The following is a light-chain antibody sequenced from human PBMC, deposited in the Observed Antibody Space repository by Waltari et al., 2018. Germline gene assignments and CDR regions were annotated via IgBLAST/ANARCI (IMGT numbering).Light chain of an antibody. CDR2: WAS. CDR1: RSVLYSGNNYNY. J-gene: IGKJ4*01. CDR3: QQYLNAFPT. V-gene: IGKV4-1*01. Sequence: DIVMTQSPDSLAVSLGERATINCKSSRSVLYSGNNYNYLDWYQQKPGQPPKLLIYWASTRESGVPDRFSGSGSGTDFTLTINNLQAEDVAVYYCQQYLNAFPTFGGGTKMEIK.